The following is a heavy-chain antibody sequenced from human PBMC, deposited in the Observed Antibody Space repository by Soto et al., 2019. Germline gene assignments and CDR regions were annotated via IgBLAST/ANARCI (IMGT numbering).Heavy chain of an antibody. Sequence: QVQLPPGGEGLLKPSETMSLTCAVYSGAFSGYYWSWIRQPPGKGLEWIGEINHSGSTNYNPSLKSRVTISVDTSKNQFSLKLSAVTAADTAVYYCARRNRAVERVPDSWGQGTLVTV. J-gene: IGHJ4*02. CDR3: ARRNRAVERVPDS. CDR1: SGAFSGYY. D-gene: IGHD1-1*01. V-gene: IGHV4-34*01. CDR2: INHSGST.